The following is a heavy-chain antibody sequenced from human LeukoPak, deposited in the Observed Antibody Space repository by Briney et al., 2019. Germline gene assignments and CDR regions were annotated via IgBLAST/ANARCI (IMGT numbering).Heavy chain of an antibody. D-gene: IGHD3-3*01. CDR2: ISSSSSTI. J-gene: IGHJ4*02. Sequence: GGSLRLSCAASGFTFSSYSMNWVRQAPGKGLEWVSYISSSSSTIYYADSVKGRFAISRDNAKNSLYVQMNSLRAEDTAVYYCARGPTFDYDFWSGYPAPTPYFDYWGQGTLVTVSS. CDR3: ARGPTFDYDFWSGYPAPTPYFDY. CDR1: GFTFSSYS. V-gene: IGHV3-48*01.